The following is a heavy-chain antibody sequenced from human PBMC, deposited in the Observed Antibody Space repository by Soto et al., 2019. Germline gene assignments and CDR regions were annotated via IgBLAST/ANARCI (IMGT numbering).Heavy chain of an antibody. V-gene: IGHV4-39*01. CDR3: ARTDPYYYGSGGSWYFDL. D-gene: IGHD3-10*01. CDR2: IQYTWTT. J-gene: IGHJ2*01. Sequence: PSETLSLTCNVSGGSISTSSYYWAWIRQPPGSGLEWIGTIQYTWTTNYKQSLESRVNISADTSKNQFSLKLTSVTAADTAVYYCARTDPYYYGSGGSWYFDLWGRGTLVTVSS. CDR1: GGSISTSSYY.